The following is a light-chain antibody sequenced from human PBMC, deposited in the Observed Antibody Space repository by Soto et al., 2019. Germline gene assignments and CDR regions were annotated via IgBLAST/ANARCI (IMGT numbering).Light chain of an antibody. V-gene: IGKV3-15*01. Sequence: EIVMTQSTATLSVSPGDRVTLSCRASQSVNSRLGWYQQNPGQAPRLLIYGASTRATDIPARFSGSGSGTEFTLTISSLQSEDFGVYYCQQSNNWPLSFGGGTKVEIK. CDR3: QQSNNWPLS. CDR1: QSVNSR. J-gene: IGKJ4*01. CDR2: GAS.